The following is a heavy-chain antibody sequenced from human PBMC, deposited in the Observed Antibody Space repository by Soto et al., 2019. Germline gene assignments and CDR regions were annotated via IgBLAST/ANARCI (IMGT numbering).Heavy chain of an antibody. Sequence: PSETLSLTCTVSGGSISSSSYYGGWLRQPPGKGLERIGSIHYSGTTYYNSTLKRRVTISVDTSKNQFPITPSPVTAADSAVYYGASTLPTPTTIMVGGEKPSPRVGAGAGEEHILQWG. J-gene: IGHJ6*01. D-gene: IGHD5-12*01. CDR1: GGSISSSSYY. CDR2: IHYSGTT. V-gene: IGHV4-39*01. CDR3: ASTLPTPTTIMVGGEKPSPRVGAGAGEEHILQ.